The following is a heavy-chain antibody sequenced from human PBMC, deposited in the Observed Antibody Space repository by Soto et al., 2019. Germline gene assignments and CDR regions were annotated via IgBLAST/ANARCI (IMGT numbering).Heavy chain of an antibody. J-gene: IGHJ4*02. D-gene: IGHD2-2*03. Sequence: GSLRLSCAASGFSVSNNYMSWVRQAPGKGLEWVSDIYAGGDTFYSESVRGRFSVSRDSSTNTLYLQMNSLRVEDTAVYYCTRDLPGLSYGYFDYWGQGTLVTVSS. CDR1: GFSVSNNY. CDR2: IYAGGDT. CDR3: TRDLPGLSYGYFDY. V-gene: IGHV3-53*01.